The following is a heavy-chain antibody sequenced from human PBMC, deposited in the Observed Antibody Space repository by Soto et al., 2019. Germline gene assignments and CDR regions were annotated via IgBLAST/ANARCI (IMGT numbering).Heavy chain of an antibody. D-gene: IGHD2-21*01. CDR3: ASNSGGVYYYYYMDV. CDR2: ISWNSGSI. V-gene: IGHV3-9*01. Sequence: PGGSLRLSCAASGFTFDDYAMHWVRQAPGKGLEWVSGISWNSGSIGYADSVKGRFTISRDNAKNSLYLQMNSLRAEDTALYYCASNSGGVYYYYYMDVWGKGTTVTVSS. J-gene: IGHJ6*03. CDR1: GFTFDDYA.